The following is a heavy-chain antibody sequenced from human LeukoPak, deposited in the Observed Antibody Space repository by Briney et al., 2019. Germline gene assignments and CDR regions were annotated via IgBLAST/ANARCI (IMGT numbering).Heavy chain of an antibody. V-gene: IGHV3-9*01. Sequence: PGGSLRLSCAASGFTFDDYAMHWVRQAPGKGLEWVSGISWNSGSIGYAGSVKGRFTISRDNAKNSLYLQMNSLRAEDTAVYYCARDGVLRYFDWLTNWGQGTLVTVSS. D-gene: IGHD3-9*01. CDR1: GFTFDDYA. CDR2: ISWNSGSI. J-gene: IGHJ4*02. CDR3: ARDGVLRYFDWLTN.